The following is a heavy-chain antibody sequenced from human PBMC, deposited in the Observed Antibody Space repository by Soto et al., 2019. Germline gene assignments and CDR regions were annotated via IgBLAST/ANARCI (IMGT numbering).Heavy chain of an antibody. Sequence: GGSLRLSCAASGLTFSSYAMHWVRQAPGKGLEWVAVISYDGSNKYYVDSVQGRFTISRDNSKNTLYLQMNSLRAEDTAVYYCARDQLGRSFYYGMDVWGQGTTVTVSS. CDR3: ARDQLGRSFYYGMDV. CDR1: GLTFSSYA. CDR2: ISYDGSNK. V-gene: IGHV3-30-3*01. D-gene: IGHD1-1*01. J-gene: IGHJ6*02.